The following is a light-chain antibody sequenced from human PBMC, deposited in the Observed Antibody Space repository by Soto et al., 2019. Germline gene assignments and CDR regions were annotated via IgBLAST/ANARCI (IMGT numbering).Light chain of an antibody. V-gene: IGKV3-15*01. Sequence: VLTQAPDTLSVSPGERATLSCRASQAINNNVAWYQLKDGQVPRLLIYGASTRATGIPARFSGSGSGTEFTLTISSLQSEDFAVYYCQQYNNWPPIFGPGTKVD. CDR1: QAINNN. J-gene: IGKJ3*01. CDR2: GAS. CDR3: QQYNNWPPI.